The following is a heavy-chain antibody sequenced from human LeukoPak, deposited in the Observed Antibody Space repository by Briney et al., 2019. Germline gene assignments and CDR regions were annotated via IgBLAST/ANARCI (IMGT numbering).Heavy chain of an antibody. V-gene: IGHV1-2*06. CDR2: INLNSGGT. CDR1: GYTFTGYY. D-gene: IGHD6-13*01. Sequence: ASVKVSCKASGYTFTGYYMHWVRQAPGQGLEWMGRINLNSGGTNYAQKFQGRVTMTRDTSNSTAYMELSRLRSDDTAVYYCARAAAGTTFTYWGQGTLVTVSS. J-gene: IGHJ4*02. CDR3: ARAAAGTTFTY.